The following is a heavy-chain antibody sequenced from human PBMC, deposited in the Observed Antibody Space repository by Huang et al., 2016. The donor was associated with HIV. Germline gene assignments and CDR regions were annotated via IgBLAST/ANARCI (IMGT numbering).Heavy chain of an antibody. D-gene: IGHD3-10*01. CDR2: IYYSWST. J-gene: IGHJ4*02. V-gene: IGHV4-39*01. CDR1: GGSIRSDNYY. CDR3: ARLPGSITMIRGVITDPY. Sequence: QLQLQESGPGLVKPSETLSLTCTVSGGSIRSDNYYWGWIRQPPGKGLEWIGSIYYSWSTYYNPSLKGRVTITVDTSKNQFSLKMRSVTAADTAVYYCARLPGSITMIRGVITDPYWGQGTLVTVSS.